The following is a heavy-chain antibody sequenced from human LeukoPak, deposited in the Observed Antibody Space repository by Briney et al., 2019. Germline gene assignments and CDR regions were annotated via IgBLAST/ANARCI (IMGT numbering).Heavy chain of an antibody. CDR3: AKDMDIVVVPAAPYFEY. J-gene: IGHJ4*02. V-gene: IGHV3-30*18. D-gene: IGHD2-2*03. Sequence: PGGSLRLSCAASGFTFSSYGMHWVRQAPGKGLEWVAVISYDGSNKYYADSVKGRFTISRDNSKNTLYLQMNSLRAEDTAVYYCAKDMDIVVVPAAPYFEYWGQGTLVTVSS. CDR1: GFTFSSYG. CDR2: ISYDGSNK.